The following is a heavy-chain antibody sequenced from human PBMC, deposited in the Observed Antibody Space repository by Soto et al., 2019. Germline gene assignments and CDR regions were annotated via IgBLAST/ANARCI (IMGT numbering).Heavy chain of an antibody. V-gene: IGHV3-43*01. Sequence: EVQLVESGGVLVQPGGSLRLSCAASGFTFDDYTMHWVRQAPGKGLEWVSLISWDGGSTYYADSVKGRFTISRDNSKNSLYLQLNSMRTEDNALYYCAKGHYWDWYFDLWGRGTLVTVSS. D-gene: IGHD2-8*02. CDR1: GFTFDDYT. CDR3: AKGHYWDWYFDL. CDR2: ISWDGGST. J-gene: IGHJ2*01.